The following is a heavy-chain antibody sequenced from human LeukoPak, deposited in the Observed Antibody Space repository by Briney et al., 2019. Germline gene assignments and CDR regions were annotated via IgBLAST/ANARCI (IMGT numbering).Heavy chain of an antibody. CDR3: AKSGGGAFCGGDCYARFGAYDP. D-gene: IGHD2-21*02. CDR2: ISHDGSEI. V-gene: IGHV3-30*18. J-gene: IGHJ5*02. Sequence: GGSLRLSCAASGFTFSSYWMSWVRQAPGKGLEWVAVISHDGSEIYYADPVKGRFTISKDNSKNMLYLQMNSLSAEDTAMYYCAKSGGGAFCGGDCYARFGAYDPWGQGTLVTVSS. CDR1: GFTFSSYW.